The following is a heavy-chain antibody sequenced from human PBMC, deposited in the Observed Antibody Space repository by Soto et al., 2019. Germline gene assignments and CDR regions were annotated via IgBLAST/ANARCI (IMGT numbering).Heavy chain of an antibody. Sequence: SETLSLPRLVSGCSINTYYWIWIRQPPGRGLEWIGYIYYSGSTYYNPSLKSRVTMSVDTSKNHLSLNLSSVTAADTAVYYCARGVFWNGYPVYFDFWGQGTLVTVSS. CDR1: GCSINTYY. CDR2: IYYSGST. CDR3: ARGVFWNGYPVYFDF. V-gene: IGHV4-59*01. J-gene: IGHJ4*02. D-gene: IGHD3-3*01.